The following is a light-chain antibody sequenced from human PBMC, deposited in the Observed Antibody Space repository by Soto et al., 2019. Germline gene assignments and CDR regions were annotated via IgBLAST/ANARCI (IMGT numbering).Light chain of an antibody. CDR1: QGFTTN. CDR2: DVS. CDR3: QQYNNWPFS. J-gene: IGKJ5*01. Sequence: EIVMTQSPGTLSVSPGERATLSCRAGQGFTTNFAWYQQKSGQSPRLLIYDVSIRATGVPARFSGTGSETDFTLTISGLQSDDSAVYFCQQYNNWPFSFGQGTRLEI. V-gene: IGKV3-15*01.